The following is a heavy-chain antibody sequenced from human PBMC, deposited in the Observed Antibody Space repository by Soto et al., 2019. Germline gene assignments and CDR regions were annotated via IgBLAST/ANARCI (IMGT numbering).Heavy chain of an antibody. CDR1: GGTFSSYA. CDR2: ISLYSDGT. Sequence: ASVKVSCKASGGTFSSYAISWVRQAPGQPLEWLGWISLYSDGTNYAQKFQGRVSMTTDTSTTTAYMELRSLRSDDTAVYYCARVVPGAEDWFGPWGQGTLVTVYS. J-gene: IGHJ5*02. D-gene: IGHD2-2*01. CDR3: ARVVPGAEDWFGP. V-gene: IGHV1-18*01.